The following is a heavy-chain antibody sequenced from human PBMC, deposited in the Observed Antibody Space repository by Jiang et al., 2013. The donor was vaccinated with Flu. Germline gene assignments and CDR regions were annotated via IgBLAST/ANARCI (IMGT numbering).Heavy chain of an antibody. CDR1: GGSFSGYS. CDR2: INYSGST. Sequence: LLKPSETLSLTCAVYGGSFSGYSWSWIRQPPGRGLEPIGEINYSGSTNYNPSLKSRVTISVDTSKNQFSLNLSSVTAADTAVYYCARGRAVYYYAMDVWGKGTTVTVSS. CDR3: ARGRAVYYYAMDV. J-gene: IGHJ6*04. V-gene: IGHV4-34*01.